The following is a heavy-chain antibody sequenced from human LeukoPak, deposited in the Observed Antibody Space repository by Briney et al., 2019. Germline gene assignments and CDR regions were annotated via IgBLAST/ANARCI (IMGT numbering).Heavy chain of an antibody. CDR3: AKDRQQLVPRDAFDI. CDR2: IRYDGSNK. J-gene: IGHJ3*02. V-gene: IGHV3-30*02. Sequence: GGSLRLSCAASGFTFSRHWMSWVRQAPGKGLEWVAFIRYDGSNKYYADSVKGRFTISRDNSKNTLYLQMNSLRAEDTAVYYCAKDRQQLVPRDAFDIWGQGTMVTVSS. CDR1: GFTFSRHW. D-gene: IGHD6-13*01.